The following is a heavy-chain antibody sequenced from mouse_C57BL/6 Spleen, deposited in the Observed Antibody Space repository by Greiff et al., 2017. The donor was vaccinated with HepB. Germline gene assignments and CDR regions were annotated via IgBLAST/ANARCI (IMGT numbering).Heavy chain of an antibody. CDR2: IYPGDGDT. D-gene: IGHD1-1*01. CDR1: GYAFSSSW. J-gene: IGHJ4*01. Sequence: QVQLQQSGPELVKPGASVKISCKASGYAFSSSWMNWVKQRPGKGLEWIGRIYPGDGDTNYNGKFKGKATLTADKSSSTAYMQLSSLTSEDSAVYFCARWNYGSVRNYAMDYWGQGTSVTVSS. CDR3: ARWNYGSVRNYAMDY. V-gene: IGHV1-82*01.